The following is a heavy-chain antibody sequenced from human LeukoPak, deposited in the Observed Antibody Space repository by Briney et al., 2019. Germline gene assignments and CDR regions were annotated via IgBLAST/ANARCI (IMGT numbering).Heavy chain of an antibody. CDR2: IWYDGSNK. Sequence: RGSLRLSCAASGFTFSSYGMHWVRQAPGKGLEWVAVIWYDGSNKYYADSVKGRFTNSRDNSKNTLYLQMNSLRAEDTAVYYCARGIAVAVPVSDAFDIWGQGTMVTVSS. V-gene: IGHV3-33*01. CDR3: ARGIAVAVPVSDAFDI. CDR1: GFTFSSYG. D-gene: IGHD6-19*01. J-gene: IGHJ3*02.